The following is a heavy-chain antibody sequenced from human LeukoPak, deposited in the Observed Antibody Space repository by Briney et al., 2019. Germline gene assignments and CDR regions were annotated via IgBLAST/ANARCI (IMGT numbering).Heavy chain of an antibody. D-gene: IGHD5-12*01. Sequence: GGSLRLSCAASGFTFSSYAMSWVRQAPGKGLEWVSAISGSGGSTYYADSVKGRFTISRGNSKNTLYLQMNSLRAEDTAVYYCAKDHSYSGYDSVRDFDYWGQGTLVTVSS. J-gene: IGHJ4*02. CDR1: GFTFSSYA. CDR2: ISGSGGST. V-gene: IGHV3-23*01. CDR3: AKDHSYSGYDSVRDFDY.